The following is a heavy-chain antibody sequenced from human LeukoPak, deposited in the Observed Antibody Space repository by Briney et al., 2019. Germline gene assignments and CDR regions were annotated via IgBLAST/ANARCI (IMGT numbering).Heavy chain of an antibody. CDR1: GYTFTSYG. D-gene: IGHD3-10*01. CDR3: ARAPQLLWFGDSNWFDP. V-gene: IGHV1-18*04. J-gene: IGHJ5*02. CDR2: ISAYNGST. Sequence: ASVKVSCKASGYTFTSYGISWVRQAPGQGLEWMGWISAYNGSTNYAQKLQGRVTMTTDTSTSTAYMELRSLRSDDTAVYYCARAPQLLWFGDSNWFDPWGQGTLVTVSS.